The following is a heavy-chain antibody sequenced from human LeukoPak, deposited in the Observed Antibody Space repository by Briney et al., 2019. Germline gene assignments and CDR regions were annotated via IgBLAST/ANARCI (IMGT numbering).Heavy chain of an antibody. CDR1: GFTLSSYW. CDR2: IKQDGSEI. V-gene: IGHV3-7*03. D-gene: IGHD2-15*01. Sequence: GGSLRLSCAASGFTLSSYWMIWVRQAPGKGLEWVANIKQDGSEISYVDSVKGRFTISRDNAKNSLYLQMNSLRAEDTAVYYCVRGNPFGGYWGQGALVTVSS. J-gene: IGHJ4*02. CDR3: VRGNPFGGY.